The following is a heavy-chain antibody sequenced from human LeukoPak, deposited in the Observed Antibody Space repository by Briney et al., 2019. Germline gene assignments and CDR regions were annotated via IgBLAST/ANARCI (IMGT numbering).Heavy chain of an antibody. CDR3: AKGYSSGYYLRAYYYYYMDV. Sequence: PGGSLRLFCAASGGTFSSYAMSWVRQAPGTGLEWVSAISGSGGSTYYADSVKGRFTISRDNSKNTLYLQMNSLRAEDTAVYYCAKGYSSGYYLRAYYYYYMDVWGKGTTVTISS. CDR1: GGTFSSYA. D-gene: IGHD3-22*01. CDR2: ISGSGGST. J-gene: IGHJ6*03. V-gene: IGHV3-23*01.